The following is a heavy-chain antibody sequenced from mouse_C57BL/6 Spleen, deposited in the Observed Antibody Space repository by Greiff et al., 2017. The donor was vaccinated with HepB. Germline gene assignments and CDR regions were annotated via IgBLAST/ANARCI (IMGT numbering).Heavy chain of an antibody. CDR3: ASRGDYVYAMDY. CDR1: GYTFTSYT. CDR2: INPSSGYT. J-gene: IGHJ4*01. D-gene: IGHD2-4*01. V-gene: IGHV1-4*01. Sequence: VQLQQSGAELARPGASVKMSCKASGYTFTSYTMHWVKQRPGQGLEWIGYINPSSGYTKYKQKFKDKATLTADKSSSTAYMQLSSLTSEDSAVYYCASRGDYVYAMDYWGQGTSVTVS.